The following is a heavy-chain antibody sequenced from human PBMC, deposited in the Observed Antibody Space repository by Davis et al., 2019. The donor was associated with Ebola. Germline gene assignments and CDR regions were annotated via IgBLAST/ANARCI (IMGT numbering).Heavy chain of an antibody. J-gene: IGHJ4*02. Sequence: AASVKVSCKASGYTFTSYDINWVRQATGQRLEWMGWINAGNGNTKYSQKFQGRVTITRDTSASTAYMELSSLRSEDTAVYYCARDRTFDYWGQGTLVTVSS. CDR3: ARDRTFDY. CDR2: INAGNGNT. V-gene: IGHV1-3*01. CDR1: GYTFTSYD.